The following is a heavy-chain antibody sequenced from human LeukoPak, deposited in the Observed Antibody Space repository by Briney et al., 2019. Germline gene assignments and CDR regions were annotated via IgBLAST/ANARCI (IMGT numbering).Heavy chain of an antibody. CDR1: GFTFSSYS. J-gene: IGHJ4*02. CDR3: ARGKLWFGECLDY. V-gene: IGHV3-21*01. CDR2: ISSSSSYI. D-gene: IGHD3-10*01. Sequence: GGSLRLSCAASGFTFSSYSMNWVRQAPGKGLEWVSSISSSSSYIYYADSVKGRFTISRDTAKNSLYLQMNSLRVEDTAVYYCARGKLWFGECLDYWGQGTLVTVSS.